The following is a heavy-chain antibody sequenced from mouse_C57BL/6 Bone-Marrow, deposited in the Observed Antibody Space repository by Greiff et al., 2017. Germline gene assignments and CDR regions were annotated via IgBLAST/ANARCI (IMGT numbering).Heavy chain of an antibody. J-gene: IGHJ2*01. CDR3: ASLYYGLDY. D-gene: IGHD1-1*01. V-gene: IGHV1-26*01. CDR2: INPNNGGT. CDR1: GYTFTDYY. Sequence: EVQLQQSGPELVKPGASVQISCKASGYTFTDYYMNWVKQSHGKSLEWIGDINPNNGGTSYNQKFKGKATLTVDKSSSTAYMELRSLTSEDSAVYYCASLYYGLDYWGQGTTLTVSS.